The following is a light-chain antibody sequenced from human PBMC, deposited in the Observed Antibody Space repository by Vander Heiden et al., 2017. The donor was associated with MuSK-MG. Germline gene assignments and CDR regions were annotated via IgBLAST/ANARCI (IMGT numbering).Light chain of an antibody. CDR3: NSRDTTGALVI. CDR1: SLRDNY. Sequence: SSDLTQDPTVSVALGQTVTITCQGDSLRDNYASWYQQKPGQAPVLVNYAANERPSGIPDRFSASKSGNTASLIITGAQADDEADYYCNSRDTTGALVIFGGGTKVTVL. J-gene: IGLJ2*01. V-gene: IGLV3-19*01. CDR2: AAN.